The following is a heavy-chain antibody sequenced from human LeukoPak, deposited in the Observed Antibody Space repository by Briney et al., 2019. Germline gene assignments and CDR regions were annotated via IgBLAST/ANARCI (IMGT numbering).Heavy chain of an antibody. CDR1: GFTFSTYA. Sequence: GGSLRLSCAASGFTFSTYAMNWVRQAPGKGLEWVAVISDDGRHNYYADSVKGRFTISRDNSKNTLYLQMNSLRAEDTAVYYCAKLQTPRITIFGVANWFDPWGQGTLVTVSS. J-gene: IGHJ5*02. CDR2: ISDDGRHN. CDR3: AKLQTPRITIFGVANWFDP. D-gene: IGHD3-3*01. V-gene: IGHV3-30*04.